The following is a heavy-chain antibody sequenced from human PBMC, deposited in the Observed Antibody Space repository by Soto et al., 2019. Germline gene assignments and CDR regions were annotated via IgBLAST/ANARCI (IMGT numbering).Heavy chain of an antibody. CDR1: GYTFTSYA. V-gene: IGHV1-3*01. CDR2: INAGNGNT. CDR3: PSDPSAVRGVCDY. D-gene: IGHD4-17*01. Sequence: ASVKVSCEASGYTFTSYAMHWVRRAPGQRLEWMGWINAGNGNTKYSQKFQGRVTMTRETSASTAYMELSRLRSEDTAVYYWPSDPSAVRGVCDYWGQRTLGTVSS. J-gene: IGHJ4*02.